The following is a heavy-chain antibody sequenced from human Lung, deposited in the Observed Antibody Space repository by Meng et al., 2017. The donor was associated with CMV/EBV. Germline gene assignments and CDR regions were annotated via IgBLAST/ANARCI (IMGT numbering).Heavy chain of an antibody. CDR1: GVSISSNIR. CDR3: ARGKQDAWELLAY. Sequence: PPESAPGLVKPSGTRSLTCGVSGVSISSNIRWTWVRQPPGKGLEWIGDIDDSGSTNYNPSLNSRISISLDKSKNHFSLKVNSVTAADTAVYYCARGKQDAWELLAYWGQGALVTVSS. D-gene: IGHD1-26*01. CDR2: IDDSGST. J-gene: IGHJ4*02. V-gene: IGHV4-4*02.